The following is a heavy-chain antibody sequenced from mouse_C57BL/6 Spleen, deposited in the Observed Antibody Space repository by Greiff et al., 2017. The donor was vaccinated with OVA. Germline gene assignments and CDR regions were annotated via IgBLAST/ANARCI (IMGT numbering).Heavy chain of an antibody. Sequence: VQLQQPGAELVKPGASVKMSCKASGYTFTSYWITWVKQRPGQGLEWIGDIYPGSGSTNYNEKFKSKATLTVDASSSTAYMQLSSLTSEDAAVDYCAREYYGSSYFDDWGQGTTLTVSS. D-gene: IGHD1-1*01. CDR3: AREYYGSSYFDD. CDR1: GYTFTSYW. CDR2: IYPGSGST. V-gene: IGHV1-55*01. J-gene: IGHJ2*01.